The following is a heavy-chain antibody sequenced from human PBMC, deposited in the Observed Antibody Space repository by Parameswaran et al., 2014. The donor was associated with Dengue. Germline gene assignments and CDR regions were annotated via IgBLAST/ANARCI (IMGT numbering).Heavy chain of an antibody. CDR2: IYYSGST. CDR3: ARVGPDGSGSYFPTYYYYYMDV. J-gene: IGHJ6*03. D-gene: IGHD3-10*01. V-gene: IGHV4-59*01. Sequence: VRQAPGKGLEWIGYIYYSGSTNYNPSLKSRVTISVDTSKNQFSLKLSSVTAADTAVYYCARVGPDGSGSYFPTYYYYYMDVWGKGTTVTVSS.